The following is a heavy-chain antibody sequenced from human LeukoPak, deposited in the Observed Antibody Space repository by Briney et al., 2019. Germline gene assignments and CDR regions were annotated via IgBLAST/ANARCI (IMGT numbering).Heavy chain of an antibody. V-gene: IGHV3-7*03. D-gene: IGHD3-9*01. CDR1: GFTFSSYW. CDR3: ARAHKLRYFDWLYNY. CDR2: IKQDGSEK. Sequence: GESLRLSCAASGFTFSSYWMSWVRQAPGKGLEWVANIKQDGSEKYHVDSVKGRFTISRDNAKNSLYLQMNSLRAEDTAVYYCARAHKLRYFDWLYNYWGQGTLVTVSS. J-gene: IGHJ4*02.